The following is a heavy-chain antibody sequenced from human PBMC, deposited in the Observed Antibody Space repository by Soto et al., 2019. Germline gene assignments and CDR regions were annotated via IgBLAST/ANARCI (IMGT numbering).Heavy chain of an antibody. J-gene: IGHJ3*02. V-gene: IGHV1-18*01. CDR1: GCTFISYG. Sequence: ASVKVSCKASGCTFISYGISWVRQAPGQGLEWMGWISAYNGNTNYAQKVQGRVTMTTDTSTSTAYMELRSLRSDDTAVYYCARIWYCGGDCYSDAFDIWGQGTMVTVS. CDR3: ARIWYCGGDCYSDAFDI. D-gene: IGHD2-21*02. CDR2: ISAYNGNT.